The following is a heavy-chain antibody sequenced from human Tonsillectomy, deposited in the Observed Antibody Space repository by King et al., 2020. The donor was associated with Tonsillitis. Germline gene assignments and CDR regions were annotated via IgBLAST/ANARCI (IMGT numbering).Heavy chain of an antibody. CDR2: ISKDGDIE. CDR1: GFTFSSYG. J-gene: IGHJ4*02. CDR3: AKDNTYMHPPC. Sequence: VQLVESGGGVVQPGRSLRLSCLASGFTFSSYGMHWVRQAPGKGLEWVAVISKDGDIEYYADSVKGRFTITRDNSKNTLYLQMNSLRGDDTAVYYCAKDNTYMHPPCWGQGTQVTVSS. V-gene: IGHV3-30*18. D-gene: IGHD4-11*01.